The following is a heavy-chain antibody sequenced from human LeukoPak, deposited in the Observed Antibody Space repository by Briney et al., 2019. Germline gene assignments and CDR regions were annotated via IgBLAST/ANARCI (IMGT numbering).Heavy chain of an antibody. Sequence: GRSLRLSCAASGFTFSSYDMHWVRQAPGKGLEWVAIIWYDGSNKYYADSVKGRFTIPRDNSKNTLYLQMNSLRAEDTAIYYCARDGDSNWYFDLWGRGTLVTVSS. CDR2: IWYDGSNK. J-gene: IGHJ2*01. CDR1: GFTFSSYD. D-gene: IGHD4-11*01. CDR3: ARDGDSNWYFDL. V-gene: IGHV3-33*01.